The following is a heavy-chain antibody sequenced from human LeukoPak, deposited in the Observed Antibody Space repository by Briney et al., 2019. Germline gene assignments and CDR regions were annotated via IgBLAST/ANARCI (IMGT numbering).Heavy chain of an antibody. CDR1: GFTFSSYA. D-gene: IGHD6-19*01. CDR2: ISGSGGST. J-gene: IGHJ4*02. CDR3: AKYQWLVRTYFDY. Sequence: GGSLRLSCAASGFTFSSYAMSWVRRAPGKGLEWVSAISGSGGSTYYADSVKGRFTISRDNSKNTLYLQMNSLRAEDTAVYYCAKYQWLVRTYFDYWGQGTLVTVSS. V-gene: IGHV3-23*01.